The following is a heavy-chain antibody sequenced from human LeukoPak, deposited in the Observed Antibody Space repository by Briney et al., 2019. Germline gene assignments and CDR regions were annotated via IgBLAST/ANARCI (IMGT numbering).Heavy chain of an antibody. Sequence: PGGSLRLSCAASGFTFSSCAMSWARQAPGKGLECVSAIGSDGNTYYADSVKGRFTLSRDNSKNTLYLQMNSLRADDTAVYYCAKDVGYTFGNYFDYWGQGTLVTVSS. D-gene: IGHD5-18*01. CDR3: AKDVGYTFGNYFDY. V-gene: IGHV3-23*01. CDR2: IGSDGNT. J-gene: IGHJ4*02. CDR1: GFTFSSCA.